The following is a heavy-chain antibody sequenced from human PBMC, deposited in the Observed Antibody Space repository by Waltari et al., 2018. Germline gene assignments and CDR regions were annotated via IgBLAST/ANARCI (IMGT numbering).Heavy chain of an antibody. V-gene: IGHV3-9*01. Sequence: EVQLVESGGGLVQPGRSLRLSCAASGFSFDDYAMHWVRQAPGEGLEWVSGISWKSGSTAYADSVEGRFTISRDNAKNSLYLQMHSLRPEDTAFYYCVKDRGLYSSSSGLDYWGQGTLVTVSS. CDR3: VKDRGLYSSSSGLDY. J-gene: IGHJ4*02. CDR1: GFSFDDYA. D-gene: IGHD6-6*01. CDR2: ISWKSGST.